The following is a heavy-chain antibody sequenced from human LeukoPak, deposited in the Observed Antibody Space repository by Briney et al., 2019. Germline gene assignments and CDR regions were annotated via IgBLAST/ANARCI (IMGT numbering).Heavy chain of an antibody. CDR2: IYPGDSNI. CDR1: GYSFTNYW. CDR3: ARRSSYCGSDCHPFGY. V-gene: IGHV5-51*01. D-gene: IGHD2-21*02. Sequence: GESLKISCKGSGYSFTNYWIGWVRQMPGKGLEWMGIIYPGDSNIRYSPSFQGQVTISVDKSISTAYLQWSSLKASDSAMYYCARRSSYCGSDCHPFGYWGQGTLVTVSS. J-gene: IGHJ4*02.